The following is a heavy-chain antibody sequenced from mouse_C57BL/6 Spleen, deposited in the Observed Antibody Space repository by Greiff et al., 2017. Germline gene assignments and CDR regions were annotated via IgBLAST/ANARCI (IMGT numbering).Heavy chain of an antibody. V-gene: IGHV1-4*01. D-gene: IGHD1-1*01. CDR2: INPSSGYT. J-gene: IGHJ2*01. CDR1: GYTFTSYT. CDR3: ARDLYYGSSYRYFDY. Sequence: QVQLQQSGAELARPGASVKMSCKASGYTFTSYTMHWVKQRPGQGLEWIGYINPSSGYTKYNQTFKDKATLSADKSSSTAYMQLSSLTSADSAVYYSARDLYYGSSYRYFDYWGQGTTLTGAS.